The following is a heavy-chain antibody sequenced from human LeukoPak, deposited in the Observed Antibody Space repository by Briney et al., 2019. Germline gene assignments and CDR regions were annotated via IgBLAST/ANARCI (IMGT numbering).Heavy chain of an antibody. D-gene: IGHD2-2*01. V-gene: IGHV3-66*01. CDR2: IYTGGTT. CDR1: GFTVSSQY. Sequence: GGSLRLSCAASGFTVSSQYMSWVRQAPGKGLEWVSVIYTGGTTHYADSVKGRFTISRDNAKNTLYLQMNSLRAEDTAVYYCARRKVVSAYYYGMDVWGQGTTVTVS. J-gene: IGHJ6*02. CDR3: ARRKVVSAYYYGMDV.